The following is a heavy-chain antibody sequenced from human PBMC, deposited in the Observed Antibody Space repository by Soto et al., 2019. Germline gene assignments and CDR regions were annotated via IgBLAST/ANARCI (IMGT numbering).Heavy chain of an antibody. D-gene: IGHD2-2*01. CDR3: ARGGWGYCSSTSCHNWFDP. CDR2: INHSGST. CDR1: GGSFSGYY. J-gene: IGHJ5*02. Sequence: SETLSLTCAVYGGSFSGYYWSWIRQPPGKGLEWIGEINHSGSTNYNPSLKSRVTISVDTSKNQFSLKLSSVTAADTAVYYCARGGWGYCSSTSCHNWFDPWGQGTLVTVS. V-gene: IGHV4-34*01.